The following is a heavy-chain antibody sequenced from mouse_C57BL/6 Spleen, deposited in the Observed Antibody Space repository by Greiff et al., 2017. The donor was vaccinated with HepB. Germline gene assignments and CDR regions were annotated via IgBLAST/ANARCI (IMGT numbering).Heavy chain of an antibody. Sequence: VQLQQSGAELAKPGASVKLSCKASGYTFTSYWMHWVKQRPGQGLEWIGYINPSSGYTKYNQKFKDKATLTADKSSSTAYMHLSSLTYEDSAVYYCARIITTVVRYFDVWGTGTTVTVSS. CDR3: ARIITTVVRYFDV. V-gene: IGHV1-7*01. J-gene: IGHJ1*03. CDR1: GYTFTSYW. D-gene: IGHD1-1*01. CDR2: INPSSGYT.